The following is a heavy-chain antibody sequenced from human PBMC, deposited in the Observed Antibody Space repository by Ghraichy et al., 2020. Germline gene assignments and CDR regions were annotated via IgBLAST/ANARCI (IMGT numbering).Heavy chain of an antibody. CDR3: ARSPLPLFIPGTAPRYFGRDV. CDR2: IYPDDSDT. J-gene: IGHJ6*02. V-gene: IGHV5-51*01. Sequence: GESLNISCETSGYSFTTHWIDWVRQMPGKGLEWMGVIYPDDSDTRYSPSFQGQVTISADRSINTAYLQWNSLKASDTAMYFCARSPLPLFIPGTAPRYFGRDVWGQGTTVTVSS. D-gene: IGHD2-21*02. CDR1: GYSFTTHW.